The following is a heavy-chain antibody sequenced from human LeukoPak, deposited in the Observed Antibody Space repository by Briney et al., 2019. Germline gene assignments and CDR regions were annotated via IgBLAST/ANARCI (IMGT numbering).Heavy chain of an antibody. CDR3: ARVGAAAGTDYYYMDV. J-gene: IGHJ6*03. Sequence: ASVKVSCKVSGYTLTELSMHWVRQAPGKGLGWMGGFDPEDGETIYAQKFQGRVTITRNTSISTAYMELSSLRSEDTAVYYCARVGAAAGTDYYYMDVWGKGTTVTVSS. CDR2: FDPEDGET. V-gene: IGHV1-24*01. CDR1: GYTLTELS. D-gene: IGHD6-13*01.